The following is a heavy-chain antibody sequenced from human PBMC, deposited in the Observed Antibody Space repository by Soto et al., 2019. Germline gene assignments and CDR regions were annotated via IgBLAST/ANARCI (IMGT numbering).Heavy chain of an antibody. CDR3: ARGYDFWSGDRPRGKNYYGMDV. J-gene: IGHJ6*02. V-gene: IGHV1-2*04. CDR2: INPNSGGT. CDR1: GYTFTGYY. D-gene: IGHD3-3*01. Sequence: ASVKVSCKASGYTFTGYYMHWVRQAPGQGLEWMGWINPNSGGTNYAQKFQGWVTMTRDTSISTAYMELCRLRSDDTAVYYCARGYDFWSGDRPRGKNYYGMDVWGQGTTVTVSS.